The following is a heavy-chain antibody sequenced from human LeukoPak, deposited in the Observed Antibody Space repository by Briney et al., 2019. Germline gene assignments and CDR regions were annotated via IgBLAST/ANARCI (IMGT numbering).Heavy chain of an antibody. Sequence: PGGSLRLSGAASGFTFSNHNMDWVRQAPGKGLEWVSYISGRGEAIFYADSVQGRFTISRDNAKNSIYLQMNGLTAEDTAVYYCARTYGSGSLDYGGQGTLVTVSS. CDR3: ARTYGSGSLDY. CDR2: ISGRGEAI. V-gene: IGHV3-48*01. CDR1: GFTFSNHN. D-gene: IGHD2-15*01. J-gene: IGHJ4*02.